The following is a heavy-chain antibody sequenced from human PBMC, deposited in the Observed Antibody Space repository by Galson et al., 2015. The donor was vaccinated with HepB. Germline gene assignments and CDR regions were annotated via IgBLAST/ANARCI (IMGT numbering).Heavy chain of an antibody. Sequence: SLRLSCAASGFTFSSYAMSWVRQAPGKGLEWVSTISGSAGSTSYADCVKGRFTISRDNAKNTLYLQMNSLRAEDTATYYCTSLTAVVRFYAFDIWGQGTMVTVSS. D-gene: IGHD5-18*01. V-gene: IGHV3-23*01. CDR3: TSLTAVVRFYAFDI. CDR2: ISGSAGST. CDR1: GFTFSSYA. J-gene: IGHJ3*02.